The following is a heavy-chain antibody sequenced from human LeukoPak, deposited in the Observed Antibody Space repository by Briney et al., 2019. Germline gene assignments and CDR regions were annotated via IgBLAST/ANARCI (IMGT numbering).Heavy chain of an antibody. Sequence: GASVKLSCKTSGYTFFSYGISWVRQAPGQGLEWMGWITTYNAKTTYAQKFQGRVTMTTDTSTSTVYMELRSLRSDDTAIYYCAREQGLWFGESRHYFDHWGQGTLVTVSS. CDR2: ITTYNAKT. CDR1: GYTFFSYG. V-gene: IGHV1-18*01. CDR3: AREQGLWFGESRHYFDH. D-gene: IGHD3-10*01. J-gene: IGHJ4*02.